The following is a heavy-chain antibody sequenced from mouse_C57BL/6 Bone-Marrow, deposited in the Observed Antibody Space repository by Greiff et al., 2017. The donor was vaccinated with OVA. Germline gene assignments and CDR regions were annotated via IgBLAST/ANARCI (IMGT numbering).Heavy chain of an antibody. J-gene: IGHJ2*01. D-gene: IGHD2-4*01. CDR3: ARGGYDYDGDY. CDR2: ISYDGSN. Sequence: ESGPGLVKPSQSLSLTCSVTGYSITSGYYWNWIRQFPGNKLEWMGYISYDGSNNYNPSLKNRISITRDTSKNQFFLKLNSVTTEDTATYYCARGGYDYDGDYWGQGTTLTVSS. V-gene: IGHV3-6*01. CDR1: GYSITSGYY.